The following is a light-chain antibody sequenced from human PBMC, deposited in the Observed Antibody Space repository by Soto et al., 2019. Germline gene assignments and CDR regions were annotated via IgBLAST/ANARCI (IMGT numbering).Light chain of an antibody. CDR1: GSDVGGYNY. CDR3: SPYPSPSPPLV. CDR2: DVS. Sequence: QSLLTQPASVSGSPGQSITISCTGTGSDVGGYNYVSWYQQHPGKAPKVMIYDVSNRPSGVSNRFSGSKSGNTASLPISGLQAEDEADYNCSPYPSPSPPLVFGGGTKLT. J-gene: IGLJ2*01. V-gene: IGLV2-14*01.